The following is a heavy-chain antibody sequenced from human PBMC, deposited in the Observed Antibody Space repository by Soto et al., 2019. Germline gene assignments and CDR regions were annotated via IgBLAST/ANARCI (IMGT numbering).Heavy chain of an antibody. V-gene: IGHV1-69*01. Sequence: QVQLVQSGAEVKKPGSSVKVSCKTSGGPFSAYAISWVRQAPGQGLEWMGGIIPISGAANYAQKFNGRVTITADESTTTAYMELSRLTSEDTAVYYCARVATDGDYQYWGQGTLVTVSS. CDR1: GGPFSAYA. D-gene: IGHD4-17*01. J-gene: IGHJ4*02. CDR3: ARVATDGDYQY. CDR2: IIPISGAA.